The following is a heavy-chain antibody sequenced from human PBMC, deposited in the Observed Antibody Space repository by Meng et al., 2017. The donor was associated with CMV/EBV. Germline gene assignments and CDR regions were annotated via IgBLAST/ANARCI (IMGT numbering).Heavy chain of an antibody. CDR2: INHSGST. J-gene: IGHJ4*02. CDR3: ARGFY. Sequence: SETLSLTCAVYGGSFSGYYWSWIRQPPGKGPEWIGEINHSGSTNYNPSLKSRVTISVDTSKNQFSLKLSSVTAADTAVYYCARGFYWGQGTLVTVSS. CDR1: GGSFSGYY. V-gene: IGHV4-34*01.